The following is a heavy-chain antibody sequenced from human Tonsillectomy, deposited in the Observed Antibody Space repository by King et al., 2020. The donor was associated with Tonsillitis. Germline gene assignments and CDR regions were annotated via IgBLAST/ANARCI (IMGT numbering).Heavy chain of an antibody. J-gene: IGHJ6*02. CDR1: GGPFNTYA. CDR2: IIPAFTTT. CDR3: ARDPGRGYDVLTAYYITSYGMDV. V-gene: IGHV1-69*01. Sequence: VQLVESGAEVKKPGSSVRVSCKASGGPFNTYAINWVRQAPGQGLEWMGGIIPAFTTTNYAQKFLGRVRITADASTNTAYMDLSSLRSDDTAVYYCARDPGRGYDVLTAYYITSYGMDVWGQGTTVTVSS. D-gene: IGHD3-9*01.